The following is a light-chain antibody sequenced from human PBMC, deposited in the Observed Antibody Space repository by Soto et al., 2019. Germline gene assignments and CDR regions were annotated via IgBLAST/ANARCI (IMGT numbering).Light chain of an antibody. V-gene: IGLV1-44*01. Sequence: QSVLTQPPSASGTPGQRVTISCSGSSSNIGSNTVNWYQQLPGTAPKLLIYRNNQRPSGVPDRFSGSKFGTSDSLAISGLQSEDEADYYCAAWDDSLNGYVFGTGTKLTVL. CDR2: RNN. J-gene: IGLJ1*01. CDR1: SSNIGSNT. CDR3: AAWDDSLNGYV.